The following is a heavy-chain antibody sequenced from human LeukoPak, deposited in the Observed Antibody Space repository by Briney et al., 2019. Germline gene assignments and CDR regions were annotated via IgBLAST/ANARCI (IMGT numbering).Heavy chain of an antibody. CDR2: IIPILGIA. D-gene: IGHD4-23*01. V-gene: IGHV1-69*04. CDR1: GGTFSSYA. CDR3: ASSDYGGNSGWFDP. J-gene: IGHJ5*02. Sequence: SVKVSCKASGGTFSSYAISWVRLAPGQGLEWMGRIIPILGIANYAQKFQGRVTITADKSTSTAYMELSSLRSEDTAVYYCASSDYGGNSGWFDPWGQGTLVTVSS.